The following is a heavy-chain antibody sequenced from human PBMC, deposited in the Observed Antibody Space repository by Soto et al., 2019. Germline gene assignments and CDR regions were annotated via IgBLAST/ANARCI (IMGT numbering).Heavy chain of an antibody. CDR2: IYYSGST. CDR3: ARDRGIDYVWGSYRYTGDAFDI. V-gene: IGHV4-59*01. D-gene: IGHD3-16*02. J-gene: IGHJ3*02. Sequence: SETLSLTCTVSGGSISSYYWSWIRQPPGKGLEWIGYIYYSGSTNFNPSLKSRVTISVDTSKNQFSLKLSSVTAADTAVYYCARDRGIDYVWGSYRYTGDAFDIWGQGTMVTVS. CDR1: GGSISSYY.